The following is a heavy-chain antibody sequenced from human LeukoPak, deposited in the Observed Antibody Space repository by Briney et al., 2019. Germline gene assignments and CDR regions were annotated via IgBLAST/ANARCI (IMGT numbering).Heavy chain of an antibody. J-gene: IGHJ4*02. CDR3: ARDLRPDYYGSGSLDY. CDR2: IIPIFGTA. Sequence: SVKVSCKASGGTFSSYAISWVRQAPGQGLEWMGGIIPIFGTANYAQKFQGRVTITADESTSTAYMELSSLRSEDTAVYYCARDLRPDYYGSGSLDYWGRGTLVTVSS. CDR1: GGTFSSYA. D-gene: IGHD3-10*01. V-gene: IGHV1-69*13.